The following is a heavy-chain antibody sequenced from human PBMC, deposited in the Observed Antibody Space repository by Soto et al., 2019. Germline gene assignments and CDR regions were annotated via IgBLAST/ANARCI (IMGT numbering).Heavy chain of an antibody. CDR2: IYYSGST. CDR3: ARDFEYCSSTSCYNWFDP. Sequence: SETLSLTCTVSGGSIISYYWSWVRQPPWRGLEWIGYIYYSGSTNYNPSLKSRVTISVDTSKNQFSLKLSSVTAADTAVYYCARDFEYCSSTSCYNWFDPWGQGTLVTVSS. J-gene: IGHJ5*02. D-gene: IGHD2-2*01. V-gene: IGHV4-59*01. CDR1: GGSIISYY.